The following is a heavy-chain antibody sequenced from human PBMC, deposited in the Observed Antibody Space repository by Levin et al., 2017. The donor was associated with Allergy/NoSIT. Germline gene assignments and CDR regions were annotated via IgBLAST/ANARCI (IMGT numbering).Heavy chain of an antibody. CDR2: VYYSGSA. CDR1: GGSIYSYY. V-gene: IGHV4-59*08. CDR3: VRQQYSGYDYLEFDS. Sequence: MSGGSLRLSCTVSGGSIYSYYATWIRQSPGKGLQWIGHVYYSGSATYNPSLKSRLSLSVVVSKAQFSLKLSSVTAADTAVYYCVRQQYSGYDYLEFDSWGQGTLVTVSS. D-gene: IGHD5-12*01. J-gene: IGHJ4*02.